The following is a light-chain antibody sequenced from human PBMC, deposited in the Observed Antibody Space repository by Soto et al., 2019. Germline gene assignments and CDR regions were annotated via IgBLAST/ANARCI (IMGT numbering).Light chain of an antibody. V-gene: IGKV3D-20*02. CDR2: RAS. CDR1: QTISSNF. J-gene: IGKJ5*01. Sequence: EIVLTQSPGTLSLSPGDTATLSCRASQTISSNFLAWYQQRPGQPPRLLIYRASSRATGIPARFSGSGSETDFTLTISSLEPEDFAVYYCQHRMNWPLTFGQGTRLEIK. CDR3: QHRMNWPLT.